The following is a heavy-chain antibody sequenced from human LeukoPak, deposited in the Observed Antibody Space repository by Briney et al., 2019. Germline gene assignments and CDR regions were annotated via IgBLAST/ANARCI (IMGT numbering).Heavy chain of an antibody. CDR2: ISWSSGSI. CDR1: GFTFDDYA. CDR3: AKDMGPAGRGFDY. J-gene: IGHJ4*02. V-gene: IGHV3-9*01. Sequence: GGSLRLSCAASGFTFDDYAMHWVRQAPGKGLEWVSDISWSSGSIGYADSVKGRFTISRDNAKNSLYLQMNSLRAEDTALYYCAKDMGPAGRGFDYWGQGTLVTVSS. D-gene: IGHD6-19*01.